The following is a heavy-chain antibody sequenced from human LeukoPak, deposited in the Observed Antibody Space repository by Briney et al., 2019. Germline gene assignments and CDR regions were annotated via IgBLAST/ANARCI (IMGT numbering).Heavy chain of an antibody. CDR3: ARVGWLRFDI. D-gene: IGHD5-12*01. CDR1: RFTFSTYW. J-gene: IGHJ3*02. CDR2: IDQDGSEE. Sequence: AGGSLRRSCAASRFTFSTYWMSWVRQAPGKGLEWVANIDQDGSEEYYVDSVKGRFTISRDNAKNSLYLQMNSLRAEDTAVYYCARVGWLRFDIWGQGTMVTVSS. V-gene: IGHV3-7*04.